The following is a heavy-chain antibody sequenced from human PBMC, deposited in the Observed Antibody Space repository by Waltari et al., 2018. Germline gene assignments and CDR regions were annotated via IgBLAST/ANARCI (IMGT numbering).Heavy chain of an antibody. CDR2: ISTYKGNT. D-gene: IGHD3-10*01. J-gene: IGHJ6*02. V-gene: IGHV1-18*01. CDR1: GYIFTSYG. Sequence: SVKVSCKASGYIFTSYGISWVRQAPGQGLEWIGGISTYKGNTNYAQNLQGRVTMTTDTSTNTVYMELRSLRSDDTAVYYCARWSHSSRYYYGMDVWGQGTTVTVSS. CDR3: ARWSHSSRYYYGMDV.